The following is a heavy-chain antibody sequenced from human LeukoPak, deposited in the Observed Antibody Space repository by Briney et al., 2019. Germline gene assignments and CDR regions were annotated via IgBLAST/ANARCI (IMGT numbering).Heavy chain of an antibody. D-gene: IGHD4/OR15-4a*01. CDR3: ARGIYDYALDF. CDR2: ISASGSNT. Sequence: PGGSLRLSCAASGFTFNNHAMTWVRQAPGKGLEWVSLISASGSNTYYAGSVKGRFIASRDNSKNTLNLQMSNLRAEDTALYYCARGIYDYALDFWGQGALVTVSS. V-gene: IGHV3-23*01. J-gene: IGHJ4*02. CDR1: GFTFNNHA.